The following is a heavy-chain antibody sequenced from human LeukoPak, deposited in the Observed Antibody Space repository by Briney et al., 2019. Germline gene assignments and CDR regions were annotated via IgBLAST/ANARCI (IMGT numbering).Heavy chain of an antibody. J-gene: IGHJ5*02. CDR2: IYHSGST. D-gene: IGHD6-13*01. CDR1: GYSISSGYY. CDR3: ARGAQQPPRDWFDP. V-gene: IGHV4-38-2*02. Sequence: SETLSLTCTVSGYSISSGYYWGWIRQPPGKGLEWIGSIYHSGSTYYNPSLKSRVTISVDTSKNQFSLKLSSVTAADTAVYYCARGAQQPPRDWFDPWGQGTLVTVSS.